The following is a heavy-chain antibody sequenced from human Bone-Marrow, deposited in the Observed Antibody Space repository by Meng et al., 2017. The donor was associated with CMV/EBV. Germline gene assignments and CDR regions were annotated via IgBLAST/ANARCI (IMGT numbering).Heavy chain of an antibody. CDR1: GDSVSSNSAA. CDR2: TYYRSKWYN. D-gene: IGHD1-1*01. CDR3: ASESVGPTGTTSPLDD. Sequence: SQTLSLTCAISGDSVSSNSAAWNWIRQSPSRGLEWLGRTYYRSKWYNDYAVSVKSRITINPDTSKNQFSLQLNSVTPEDTAVYYCASESVGPTGTTSPLDDWGQGTLVTVSS. J-gene: IGHJ4*02. V-gene: IGHV6-1*01.